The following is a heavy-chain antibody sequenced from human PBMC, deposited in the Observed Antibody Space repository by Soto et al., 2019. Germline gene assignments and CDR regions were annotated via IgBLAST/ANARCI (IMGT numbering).Heavy chain of an antibody. D-gene: IGHD3-16*01. CDR1: GFTFSSYS. CDR3: AKEMTFGRPYDY. V-gene: IGHV3-21*01. CDR2: ISSSSSYI. Sequence: GGSLRLSCAASGFTFSSYSMNWVRQAPGKGLEWVSSISSSSSYIYYADSVKGRFTISRDNAKNSLYLQMNSLRAEDTAVYYCAKEMTFGRPYDYWGQGALVTVSS. J-gene: IGHJ4*02.